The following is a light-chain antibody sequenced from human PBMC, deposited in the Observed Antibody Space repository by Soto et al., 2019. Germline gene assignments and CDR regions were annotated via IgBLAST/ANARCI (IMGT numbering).Light chain of an antibody. J-gene: IGKJ1*01. Sequence: EIVLTQSPGTLFLSPGERATLSCRASQSVTTNYLAWYQQKPGQAPRLLVFGASNRATGIPDRFGGSGSGTDFPLTISRLEPEDSAVYYCQEYGTSRTFGQGTKVEIK. CDR3: QEYGTSRT. CDR1: QSVTTNY. CDR2: GAS. V-gene: IGKV3-20*01.